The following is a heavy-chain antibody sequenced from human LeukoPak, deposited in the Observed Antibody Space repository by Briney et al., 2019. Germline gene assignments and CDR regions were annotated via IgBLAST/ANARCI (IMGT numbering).Heavy chain of an antibody. Sequence: SETLSLTCAVYGESFSGHYWTWIRQPPGKGLEWIGEITHSGATNYNPSLKSRVTISVDTSKNQFSLKLSSVTAADTAVYYCARAPGSGWYDYFDYWGQGTLVTVSS. V-gene: IGHV4-34*01. CDR2: ITHSGAT. D-gene: IGHD6-19*01. CDR3: ARAPGSGWYDYFDY. CDR1: GESFSGHY. J-gene: IGHJ4*02.